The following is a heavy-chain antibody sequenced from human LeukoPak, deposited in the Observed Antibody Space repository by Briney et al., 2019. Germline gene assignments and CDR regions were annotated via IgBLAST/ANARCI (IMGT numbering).Heavy chain of an antibody. J-gene: IGHJ4*02. Sequence: SETLSLTCTVSGGSISSYYWSWIRQPPGKGLEWIGYIYYSGSTNYNPSLKSRVTISVDASKNQFSLKLSSVTAADTAVYYCAGASYDSSGVHWGQGTLVTVSS. CDR2: IYYSGST. D-gene: IGHD3-22*01. CDR1: GGSISSYY. CDR3: AGASYDSSGVH. V-gene: IGHV4-59*01.